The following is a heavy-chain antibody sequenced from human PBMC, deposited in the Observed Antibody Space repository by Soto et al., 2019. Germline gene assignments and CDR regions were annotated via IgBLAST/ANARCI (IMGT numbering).Heavy chain of an antibody. D-gene: IGHD4-17*01. CDR3: AGYYCDYFIDY. Sequence: QVQLVQSGAEVKKPGASVKVSCKASGYTFTSYDTNWVRQATGQGLECMGWMNPNSGNTGYAHKFQGRVTMTRNTSISTAYMELSSLRSEDTAVYYCAGYYCDYFIDYWGQGTLVTVAS. CDR1: GYTFTSYD. V-gene: IGHV1-8*01. J-gene: IGHJ4*02. CDR2: MNPNSGNT.